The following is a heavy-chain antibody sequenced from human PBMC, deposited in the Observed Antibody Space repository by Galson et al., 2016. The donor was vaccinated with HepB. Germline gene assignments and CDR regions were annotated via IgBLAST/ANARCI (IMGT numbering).Heavy chain of an antibody. J-gene: IGHJ4*02. CDR2: MYYDGRS. CDR3: ASGDSGWYRGYFDS. CDR1: GGSIANSRYY. Sequence: LSLTCSVSGGSIANSRYYWSWIRQPPGKGLEWVGSMYYDGRSYFHPSLNSRATMSVDRSKNQISLNLNSVTAADTAVYFCASGDSGWYRGYFDSWGQGTRVTVYS. V-gene: IGHV4-39*01. D-gene: IGHD6-13*01.